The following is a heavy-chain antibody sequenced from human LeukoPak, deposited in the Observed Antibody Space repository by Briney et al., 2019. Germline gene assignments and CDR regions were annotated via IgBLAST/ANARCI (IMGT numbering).Heavy chain of an antibody. CDR2: IYYSGST. J-gene: IGHJ4*02. V-gene: IGHV4-39*07. D-gene: IGHD1-26*01. CDR3: ARNSVVGDMYFDY. Sequence: SETLPLTCTVSGGSLSSSSYYWGWLRQPPGKGLEWLGSIYYSGSTYYNPSLKSRVTISVDTSKNQFSLKLSSVTAADTAVYYCARNSVVGDMYFDYWGQGTLVTVSS. CDR1: GGSLSSSSYY.